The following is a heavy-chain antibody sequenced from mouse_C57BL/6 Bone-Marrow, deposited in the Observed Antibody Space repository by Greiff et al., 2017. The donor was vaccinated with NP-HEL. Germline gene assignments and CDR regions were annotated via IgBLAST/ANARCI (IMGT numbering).Heavy chain of an antibody. CDR2: ISYSGST. Sequence: EVQLVESGPGLAKPSQTLSLSCSVTGYSITSDYWNWIRQFPGNKLEYMGYISYSGSTYYNPSLKSRSSRTRDTYKNQYYLQMNTVDDEDTAKYYCARWYYCGSSFDYWGQGTALTVSS. V-gene: IGHV3-8*01. D-gene: IGHD1-1*01. CDR1: GYSITSDY. J-gene: IGHJ2*01. CDR3: ARWYYCGSSFDY.